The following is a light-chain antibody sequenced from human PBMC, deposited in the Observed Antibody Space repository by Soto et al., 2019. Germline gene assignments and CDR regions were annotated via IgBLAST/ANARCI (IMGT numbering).Light chain of an antibody. V-gene: IGLV2-23*01. CDR2: EGS. CDR3: CSYAGSSTYV. Sequence: QSVVGHRGCVCGSRGPSYNISCTGTSSDVGSYNLVSWYQQHPGKTPKLMIYEGSKRPSGVSNRFSGSKSGNTASLTISGLQAEDEADYYCCSYAGSSTYVFGTRTKVAVL. J-gene: IGLJ1*01. CDR1: SSDVGSYNL.